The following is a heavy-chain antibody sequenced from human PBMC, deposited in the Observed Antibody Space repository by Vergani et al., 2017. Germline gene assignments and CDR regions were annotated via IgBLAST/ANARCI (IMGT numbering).Heavy chain of an antibody. Sequence: QVQLQESGPGLVKPSETLSLTCTVSGGSISSYYWSWIRQPPGKGLEWIVYIYYRGSTNYNPSLKSRVTISVDTSKNQFSLKLSSVTAADTAVYYCARHLYSSGWYDGWGQGTLVTVSS. V-gene: IGHV4-59*08. J-gene: IGHJ4*02. CDR3: ARHLYSSGWYDG. CDR2: IYYRGST. CDR1: GGSISSYY. D-gene: IGHD6-19*01.